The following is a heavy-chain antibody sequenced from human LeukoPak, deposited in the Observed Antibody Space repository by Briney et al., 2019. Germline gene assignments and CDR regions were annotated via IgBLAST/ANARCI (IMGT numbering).Heavy chain of an antibody. CDR2: ISGSGGRT. D-gene: IGHD1-26*01. Sequence: GGSLRLSCAASGFTFSSYAMTWVRQAPGKGLEWVSGISGSGGRTYYTDSVKGRFTISRDNSKNMLYLQMNSLRAEDTAVYYCAKDSSENLWELDRWGSDYWGQGTLVTVSS. V-gene: IGHV3-23*01. CDR1: GFTFSSYA. J-gene: IGHJ4*02. CDR3: AKDSSENLWELDRWGSDY.